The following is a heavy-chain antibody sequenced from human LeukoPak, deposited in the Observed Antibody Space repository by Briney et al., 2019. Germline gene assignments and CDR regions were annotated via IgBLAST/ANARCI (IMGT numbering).Heavy chain of an antibody. CDR1: GFTSSSFW. Sequence: GGSLRLSCAASGFTSSSFWMSWVRRAPGKGLEWVANIKQDGSEKNYVDSVKGRFTISRDNAKNSLYLQMNSVRAEETAVYYCAGGSGWIFDSWGQGTLVTVSS. V-gene: IGHV3-7*01. CDR3: AGGSGWIFDS. J-gene: IGHJ4*02. D-gene: IGHD6-19*01. CDR2: IKQDGSEK.